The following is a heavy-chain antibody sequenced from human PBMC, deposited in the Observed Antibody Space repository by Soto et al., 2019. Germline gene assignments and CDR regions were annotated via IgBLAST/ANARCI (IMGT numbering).Heavy chain of an antibody. J-gene: IGHJ6*02. CDR2: IIPIFGTA. Sequence: GASVKVSCKASGGTFSSYAISWVRQAPGQGLEWMGGIIPIFGTANYAQKFQGRVTITADESTSTAYMELSSLRSEDTAVYYCARDEGAYRDYYDSSGYYYGMDVWGQGTTVTVSS. D-gene: IGHD3-22*01. CDR3: ARDEGAYRDYYDSSGYYYGMDV. CDR1: GGTFSSYA. V-gene: IGHV1-69*13.